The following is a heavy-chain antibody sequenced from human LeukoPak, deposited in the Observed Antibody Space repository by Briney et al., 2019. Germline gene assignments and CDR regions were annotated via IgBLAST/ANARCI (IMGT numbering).Heavy chain of an antibody. Sequence: PGGSLRLSCAASGFTFSDYYMRWIRQAPGKGLEWVSCIRSSGSTIYYAVSVKGRFTISRDNAKNSLYLQMNSLRAEDTAVYYCARGIVVVPAAMGPLTYYGMDVGSQGTTLTVSS. CDR1: GFTFSDYY. J-gene: IGHJ6*02. V-gene: IGHV3-11*01. CDR3: ARGIVVVPAAMGPLTYYGMDV. D-gene: IGHD2-2*01. CDR2: IRSSGSTI.